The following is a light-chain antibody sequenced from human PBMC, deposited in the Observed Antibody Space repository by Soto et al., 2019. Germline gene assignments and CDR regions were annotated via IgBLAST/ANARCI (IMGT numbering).Light chain of an antibody. Sequence: EIVMTQSPATLSVSPGERATLSCRASQSISSNLAWYQQKPGQAPSLLLYGASTRATGIPAMFSGSGSGTDFTLTISSLQSEDCAVYYCHQYNNWPPGTFGQGTKLEIK. CDR3: HQYNNWPPGT. J-gene: IGKJ2*02. CDR2: GAS. V-gene: IGKV3-15*01. CDR1: QSISSN.